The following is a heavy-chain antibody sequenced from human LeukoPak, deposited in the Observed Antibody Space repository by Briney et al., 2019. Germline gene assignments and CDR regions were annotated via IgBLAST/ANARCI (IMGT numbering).Heavy chain of an antibody. D-gene: IGHD2-21*02. CDR1: GGSISSYY. V-gene: IGHV4-4*07. Sequence: PSETLSLTCTVSGGSISSYYWSWVRQPAGKGLEWGGRIYISGSTNYNPSLKSRVTMSVDTSKNQFSLKLSSVTAADTAVYYCARASRVTAPHNWFDPWGQGTLVTVSS. J-gene: IGHJ5*02. CDR3: ARASRVTAPHNWFDP. CDR2: IYISGST.